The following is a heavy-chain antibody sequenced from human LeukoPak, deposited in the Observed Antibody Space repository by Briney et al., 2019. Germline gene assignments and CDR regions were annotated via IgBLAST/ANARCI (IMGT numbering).Heavy chain of an antibody. V-gene: IGHV4-38-2*01. Sequence: SETLSLSCAVSGYSISSGYYWGWIRQPPGEGLEWIGNIYHSGSTYYNPSLETRVTISLDTSKNHFSLRMASVTAADTAIYYCAKVKTGSSDDPSDFWGQGTLVTVSS. D-gene: IGHD1-26*01. CDR2: IYHSGST. J-gene: IGHJ4*02. CDR1: GYSISSGYY. CDR3: AKVKTGSSDDPSDF.